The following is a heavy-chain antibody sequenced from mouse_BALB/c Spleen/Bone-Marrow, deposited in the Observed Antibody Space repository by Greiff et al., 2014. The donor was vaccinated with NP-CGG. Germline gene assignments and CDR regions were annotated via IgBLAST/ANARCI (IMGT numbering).Heavy chain of an antibody. V-gene: IGHV3-2*02. CDR3: ARYDYDVGYFDY. Sequence: EVQRVESGPGLVKPSQSLSLTCTVTGYSITSDYAWNWIRQFPRNKLEWMGYISYSGSTSYNPSLKSRISITRDTSKNQFFLQLNSVTTEDTATYYCARYDYDVGYFDYWGQGTTLTVSS. D-gene: IGHD2-4*01. J-gene: IGHJ2*01. CDR2: ISYSGST. CDR1: GYSITSDYA.